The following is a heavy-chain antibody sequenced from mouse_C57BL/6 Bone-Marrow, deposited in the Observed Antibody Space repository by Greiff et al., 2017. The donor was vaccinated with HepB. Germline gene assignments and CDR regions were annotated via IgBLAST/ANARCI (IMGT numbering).Heavy chain of an antibody. J-gene: IGHJ3*01. CDR1: GYSITSGYY. CDR3: ARAGYSKGFAY. D-gene: IGHD2-5*01. Sequence: EVKLQESGPGLVKPSQSLSLTCSVTGYSITSGYYWNWIRQFPGNKLEWMGYISYDGSNNYNPSLKNRISITRDTSKNQFFLKLKSVTTEDTATYYCARAGYSKGFAYWGQGTLVTVSA. V-gene: IGHV3-6*01. CDR2: ISYDGSN.